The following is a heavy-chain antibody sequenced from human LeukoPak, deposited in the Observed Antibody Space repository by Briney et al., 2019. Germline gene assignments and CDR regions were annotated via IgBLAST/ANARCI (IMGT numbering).Heavy chain of an antibody. CDR2: MKQDGSEK. J-gene: IGHJ4*02. CDR1: GFRFSGYW. Sequence: GGSLRLSCSASGFRFSGYWMSWVRQAPGKGLEWVANMKQDGSEKYYVESVKGRFTISRDNAKNSLYLQMNSLRAEDTAVYYCARGGSGSYPDFDYWGQGTLVTVSS. D-gene: IGHD3-10*01. V-gene: IGHV3-7*04. CDR3: ARGGSGSYPDFDY.